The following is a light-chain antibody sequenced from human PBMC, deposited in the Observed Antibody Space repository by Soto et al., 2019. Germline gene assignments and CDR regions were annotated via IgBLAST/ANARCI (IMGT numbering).Light chain of an antibody. V-gene: IGLV2-23*01. CDR2: EGS. Sequence: QPVLTQPASVSGSPGQSITISCTGTSSDVGSYNLVSWYQHHPGKAPKLMIYEGSTRPSGVSNRFSGSKSGNTASLTISGLQAEDEADYYCCSYAGSSTVVFGGGTKLTVL. CDR1: SSDVGSYNL. CDR3: CSYAGSSTVV. J-gene: IGLJ2*01.